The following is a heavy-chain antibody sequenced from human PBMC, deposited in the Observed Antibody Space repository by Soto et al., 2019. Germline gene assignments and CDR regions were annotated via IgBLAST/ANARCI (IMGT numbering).Heavy chain of an antibody. CDR1: GFTFSSYS. D-gene: IGHD1-26*01. CDR3: ARDIGSHY. CDR2: ISSSSSYL. J-gene: IGHJ4*02. Sequence: PGGSLRLSCAASGFTFSSYSMNWVRQAPGKGLEWVSSISSSSSYLYYADSVKGRFTISRDNAKNSLYLQMNSLRAEDTAVYYCARDIGSHYWGQGTLVTVSS. V-gene: IGHV3-21*01.